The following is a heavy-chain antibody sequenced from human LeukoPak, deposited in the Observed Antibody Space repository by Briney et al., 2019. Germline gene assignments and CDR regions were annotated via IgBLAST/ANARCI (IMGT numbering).Heavy chain of an antibody. V-gene: IGHV1-46*01. CDR2: INPSGGST. J-gene: IGHJ4*02. CDR1: GYTFTSYY. CDR3: AKAQRREDHTIFGVVTTYN. Sequence: ASVKVSCKASGYTFTSYYMHWVRQAPGQGLEWMGIINPSGGSTSYAQKFQGRVTMTRDTSTSTVYMELSSLRAEDTAVYYCAKAQRREDHTIFGVVTTYNWGQGTLVTVSS. D-gene: IGHD3-3*01.